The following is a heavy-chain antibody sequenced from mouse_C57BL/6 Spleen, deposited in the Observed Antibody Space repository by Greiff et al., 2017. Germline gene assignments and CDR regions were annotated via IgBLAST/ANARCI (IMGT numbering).Heavy chain of an antibody. Sequence: DVQLVESGGGLVKPGGSLKLSCAASGFTFSSYTMSWVRQTPEKRLEWVATISGGGGNTSYPDSVKGRFTISRAKAKNALYLQMRSLRSEDTALYYCARADDYDGCFDVWGTGTTVTVAS. CDR1: GFTFSSYT. D-gene: IGHD2-4*01. CDR2: ISGGGGNT. J-gene: IGHJ1*03. V-gene: IGHV5-9*01. CDR3: ARADDYDGCFDV.